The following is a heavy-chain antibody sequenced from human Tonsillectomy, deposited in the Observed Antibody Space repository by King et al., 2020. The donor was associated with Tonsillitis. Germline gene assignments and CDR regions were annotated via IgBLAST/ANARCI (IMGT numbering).Heavy chain of an antibody. CDR1: GYTFTGHY. D-gene: IGHD5-12*01. Sequence: QLVQSGAEVKKPGASVKVSCKASGYTFTGHYMHWVRQAPGQGLEWMGWTHPNGGGTKYAQKFQGRVTMTRDTSISTAHMELSRLRSDDPAVYYCARGDRYSGYDSLDYWGQGTLVTVSS. J-gene: IGHJ4*02. V-gene: IGHV1-2*02. CDR3: ARGDRYSGYDSLDY. CDR2: THPNGGGT.